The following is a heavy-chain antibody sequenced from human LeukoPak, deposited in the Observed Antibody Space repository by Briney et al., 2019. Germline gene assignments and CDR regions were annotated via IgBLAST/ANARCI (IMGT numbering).Heavy chain of an antibody. CDR1: GFTISTYW. CDR3: ASYDSSGSYFEY. Sequence: GGSLRLSCAASGFTISTYWMTWLRQAPGKGLEWVANIKRDGSEKYYVDSLKGRFTISRDNAKNSLYLQMNNLRAGDTAVYYCASYDSSGSYFEYWGQGTLVTVSS. CDR2: IKRDGSEK. D-gene: IGHD3-22*01. J-gene: IGHJ4*02. V-gene: IGHV3-7*01.